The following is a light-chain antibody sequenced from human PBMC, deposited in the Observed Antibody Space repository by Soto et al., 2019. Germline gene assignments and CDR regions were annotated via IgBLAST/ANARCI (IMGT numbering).Light chain of an antibody. V-gene: IGKV1D-12*01. J-gene: IGKJ4*01. CDR1: QDINNW. CDR2: TTS. CDR3: HQTNSFPLT. Sequence: DIPVTQSPSSVSASVGDRVTITCRASQDINNWLAWYQQKPDKAPKLLVYTTSNLQNGFPSRFSGSGSGTDFTLTINSLQPEDFATYYCHQTNSFPLTFGGGTKVEIK.